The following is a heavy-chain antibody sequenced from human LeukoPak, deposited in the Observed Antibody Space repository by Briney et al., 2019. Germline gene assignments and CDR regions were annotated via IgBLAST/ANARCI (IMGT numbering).Heavy chain of an antibody. V-gene: IGHV3-33*06. CDR1: GFTFSSYG. CDR3: AKGVRSYYADY. CDR2: IWYDGSNK. D-gene: IGHD1-26*01. Sequence: SGGSLRLSCAASGFTFSSYGMHWVRQAPGKGLEWVAVIWYDGSNKYYADSVKGRFTISRDNSKNTLYLQMNSLRAEDTAVYYCAKGVRSYYADYWGQGTLVTVSS. J-gene: IGHJ4*02.